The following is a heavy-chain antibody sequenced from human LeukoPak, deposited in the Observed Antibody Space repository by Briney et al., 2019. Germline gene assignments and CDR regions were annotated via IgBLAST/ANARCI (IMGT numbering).Heavy chain of an antibody. J-gene: IGHJ4*02. D-gene: IGHD5-18*01. CDR2: ISAYNGNT. CDR3: ARGRGEGYTYGRYYFDY. Sequence: ASVKVSCKASGYTFTSYGISWVRQAPGQGLEWMGWISAYNGNTNYAQKLQGRVTMTTDTSTSTAYVELSRLRSDDTAVYYCARGRGEGYTYGRYYFDYWGQGTLVTVSS. CDR1: GYTFTSYG. V-gene: IGHV1-18*01.